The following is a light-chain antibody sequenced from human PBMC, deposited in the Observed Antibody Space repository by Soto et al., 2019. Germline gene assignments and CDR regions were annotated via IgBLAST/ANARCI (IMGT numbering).Light chain of an antibody. CDR3: QQYGSSPPLT. J-gene: IGKJ4*01. V-gene: IGKV3-20*01. CDR2: GAS. CDR1: QSVSNSY. Sequence: EVVLTQSPGTLSLSPGERATLSCRASQSVSNSYLAWYQQKPGQAPRLLIYGASSRATGIPDRFSGSGSGTDFTLTISRLEPEDFAVYYCQQYGSSPPLTFGGGTKVEIK.